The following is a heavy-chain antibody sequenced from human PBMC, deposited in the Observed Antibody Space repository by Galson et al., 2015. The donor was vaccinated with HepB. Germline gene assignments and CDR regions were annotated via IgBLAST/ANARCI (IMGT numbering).Heavy chain of an antibody. V-gene: IGHV1-2*02. CDR2: INPNSGGT. D-gene: IGHD2-2*01. Sequence: SVKVSCKAFGYTFTNYYMNWVRQAPGQGLEWMGWINPNSGGTNYTQKFQGRVTMTRDTSISTAYMDLSSRSSDDTAVYHCAAAYQALPSGYWGQGTLLTVSS. CDR3: AAAYQALPSGY. CDR1: GYTFTNYY. J-gene: IGHJ4*02.